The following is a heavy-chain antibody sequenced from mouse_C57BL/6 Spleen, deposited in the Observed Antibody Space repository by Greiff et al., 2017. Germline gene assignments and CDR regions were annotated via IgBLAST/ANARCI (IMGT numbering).Heavy chain of an antibody. D-gene: IGHD2-3*01. CDR1: GYSITSGYY. J-gene: IGHJ4*01. Sequence: EVHLVESGPGLVKPSQSLSLTCSVTGYSITSGYYWNWIRQFPGNKLEWMGYISYDGSNNYNPSLKNRISITRDTSKNQFFLKLNSVTTEDTATYYCAREDGAMDYWGQGTSVTVSS. CDR2: ISYDGSN. CDR3: AREDGAMDY. V-gene: IGHV3-6*01.